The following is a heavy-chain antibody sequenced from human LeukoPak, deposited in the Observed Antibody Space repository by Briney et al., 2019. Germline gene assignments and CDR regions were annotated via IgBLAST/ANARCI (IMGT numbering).Heavy chain of an antibody. CDR1: GFTFSSYW. CDR3: VAGSGWRFDY. CDR2: MNSDGSTI. J-gene: IGHJ4*02. Sequence: GGSLRLSCAASGFTFSSYWMHWVRQAPGKGLVWVSRMNSDGSTISYADSVRGRFTISRDNAKNTLYLQMNSLRAEDTAVYYCVAGSGWRFDYWGQGTLVTVSS. D-gene: IGHD6-19*01. V-gene: IGHV3-74*01.